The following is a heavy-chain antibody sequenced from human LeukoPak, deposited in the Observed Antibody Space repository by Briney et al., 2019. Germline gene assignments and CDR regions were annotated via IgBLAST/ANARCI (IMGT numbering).Heavy chain of an antibody. J-gene: IGHJ4*02. CDR2: IYYSGST. D-gene: IGHD3-10*01. CDR3: ARDFGSGSYYNPIYYFDY. V-gene: IGHV4-30-4*08. Sequence: LRLSCAASGLTFSDYSMTWIRQPPGKGLEWIGYIYYSGSTYYNPSLKSRVTISVDTSKNQFSLKLSSVTAADTAVYYCARDFGSGSYYNPIYYFDYWGQGTLVTVSS. CDR1: GLTFSDYS.